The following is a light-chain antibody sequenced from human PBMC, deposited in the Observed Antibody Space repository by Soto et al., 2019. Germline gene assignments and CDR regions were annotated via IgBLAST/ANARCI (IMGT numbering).Light chain of an antibody. CDR1: SSDVGAYDY. V-gene: IGLV2-8*01. CDR3: TSHAGTINFPYI. Sequence: QSALAQPASVSGSPGQSITISCTATSSDVGAYDYVSWYQHHPGKAPKLMVYEVNKRPSGVPDRFSGSKSGNTASLTVSGLQAEDEADYYCTSHAGTINFPYIFGTGTKVTVL. J-gene: IGLJ1*01. CDR2: EVN.